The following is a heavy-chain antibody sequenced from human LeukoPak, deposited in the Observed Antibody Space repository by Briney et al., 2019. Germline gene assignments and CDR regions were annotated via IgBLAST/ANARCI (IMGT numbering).Heavy chain of an antibody. J-gene: IGHJ6*02. V-gene: IGHV1-46*01. CDR2: INPSGGST. CDR1: GYTFTSYY. D-gene: IGHD3-3*01. CDR3: ARDTTIFGVVYYGMDV. Sequence: ASVKVSCKASGYTFTSYYMHWVRQAPGQGLEWMGIINPSGGSTSYAQKFQGRATMTWDTSTSTVYMELSSLRSEDTAVYYCARDTTIFGVVYYGMDVWGQGTTVTVSS.